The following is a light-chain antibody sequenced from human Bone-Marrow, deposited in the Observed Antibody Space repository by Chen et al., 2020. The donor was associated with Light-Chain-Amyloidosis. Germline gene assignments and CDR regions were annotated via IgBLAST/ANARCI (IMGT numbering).Light chain of an antibody. Sequence: SYQLTQPPSASVSPGQTARITCSGDDLPTKYAYWYQQKPGQAPVLVIHRDTERPSGISERFSGSSSGTTATLTISGCQAEDEADYHCQSADSSGTYEVIFGGGTKLTVL. V-gene: IGLV3-25*03. CDR1: DLPTKY. CDR3: QSADSSGTYEVI. J-gene: IGLJ2*01. CDR2: RDT.